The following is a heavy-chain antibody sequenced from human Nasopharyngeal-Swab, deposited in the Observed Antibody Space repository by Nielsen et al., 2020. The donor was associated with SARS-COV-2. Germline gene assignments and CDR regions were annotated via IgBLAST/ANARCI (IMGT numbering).Heavy chain of an antibody. V-gene: IGHV3-30*04. CDR3: ARDSVYNFGVFIITTSFMDV. Sequence: GESLKISCAASGFTFSSFAMHWVRQAPGKGLEWVGLISYDGSHENYADSVRGRFTISRDNSKDTVHLQMNSLRPEDTAVYYCARDSVYNFGVFIITTSFMDVWGKGTTVTVS. J-gene: IGHJ6*03. D-gene: IGHD3-3*01. CDR1: GFTFSSFA. CDR2: ISYDGSHE.